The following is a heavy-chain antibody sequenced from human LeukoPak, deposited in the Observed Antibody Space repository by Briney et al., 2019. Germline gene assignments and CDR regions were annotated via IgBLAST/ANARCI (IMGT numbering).Heavy chain of an antibody. V-gene: IGHV1-69*05. J-gene: IGHJ3*02. CDR1: GGTFSSYA. CDR2: IIPIFGTA. Sequence: SVKVSCKASGGTFSSYAISWVRQAPGQGLQWMGRIIPIFGTANYAQKFQGRVTITTDESTSTAYMELSSLRSEDTAVYYCARDRTYYYGSGLPQGAFDIRGQGTMVTVSS. CDR3: ARDRTYYYGSGLPQGAFDI. D-gene: IGHD3-10*01.